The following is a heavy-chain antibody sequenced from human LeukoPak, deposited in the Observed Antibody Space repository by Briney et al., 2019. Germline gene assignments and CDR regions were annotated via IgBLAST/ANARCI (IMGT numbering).Heavy chain of an antibody. V-gene: IGHV4-59*08. Sequence: SETLSLTCTVSGGSISSYYWSWIRQSPEKGLEWIGYIYYSGTTNYNPSLKSRVTISVDTSKNQFSLKLSSVTAADTAVYYCATTRRITMIGGAFDIWGQGTVVTVSS. J-gene: IGHJ3*02. CDR1: GGSISSYY. D-gene: IGHD3-10*01. CDR3: ATTRRITMIGGAFDI. CDR2: IYYSGTT.